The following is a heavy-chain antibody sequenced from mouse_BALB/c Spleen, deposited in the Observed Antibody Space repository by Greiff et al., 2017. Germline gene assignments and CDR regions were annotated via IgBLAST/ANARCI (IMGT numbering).Heavy chain of an antibody. V-gene: IGHV1-4*01. CDR3: ASGGGFAY. CDR1: GYTYTSYT. CDR2: INPSSGYT. J-gene: IGHJ3*01. Sequence: VQLQQSGAELARPGASVKMSCKASGYTYTSYTMHWVKQRPGQGLEWIGYINPSSGYTNYNQKFKDKATLTADKSSSTAYMQLSSLTSEDSAVYYCASGGGFAYWGQGTLVTVSA.